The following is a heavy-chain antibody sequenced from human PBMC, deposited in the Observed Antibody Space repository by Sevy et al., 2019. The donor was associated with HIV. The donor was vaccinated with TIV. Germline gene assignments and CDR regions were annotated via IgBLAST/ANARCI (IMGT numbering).Heavy chain of an antibody. V-gene: IGHV3-9*01. Sequence: GGSLRLSCAAAGFTFDDYDMHWVRQAPGKGLEWVSGISRNSGSIGYADSVKGPFTISRDNAKNSLYLQMNSLRAEDTALYYCVVTDAFDIWGQGAMVTVSS. J-gene: IGHJ3*02. D-gene: IGHD1-26*01. CDR1: GFTFDDYD. CDR2: ISRNSGSI. CDR3: VVTDAFDI.